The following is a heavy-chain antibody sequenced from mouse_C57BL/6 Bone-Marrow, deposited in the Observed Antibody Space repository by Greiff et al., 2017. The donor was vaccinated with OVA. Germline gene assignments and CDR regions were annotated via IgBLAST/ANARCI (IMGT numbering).Heavy chain of an antibody. CDR1: GFTFSDFY. CDR3: ARDGDTTVDYAMDY. CDR2: SRNKANDYTT. D-gene: IGHD1-1*01. Sequence: EVQRVESGGGLVQSGRSLRLSCATSGFTFSDFYMEWVRQAPGKGLEWIAASRNKANDYTTEYSASVKGRFIVSRDTSQSILYLQMNALRAEDTAIYYCARDGDTTVDYAMDYWGQGTSVTVSS. J-gene: IGHJ4*01. V-gene: IGHV7-1*01.